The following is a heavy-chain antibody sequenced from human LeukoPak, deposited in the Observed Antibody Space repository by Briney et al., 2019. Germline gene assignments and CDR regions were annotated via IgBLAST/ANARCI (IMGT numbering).Heavy chain of an antibody. V-gene: IGHV3-21*01. Sequence: GSLRLSCAASGFTFSSYTMNWVRQAPGKGLEWVSAISSSSSYIYYADSVKGRFTISRDNAKNSLYLQMNSLRAEDTAAYYCARDLDILTGYSDAFDIWGQGTMVTVSS. CDR2: ISSSSSYI. CDR1: GFTFSSYT. D-gene: IGHD3-9*01. CDR3: ARDLDILTGYSDAFDI. J-gene: IGHJ3*02.